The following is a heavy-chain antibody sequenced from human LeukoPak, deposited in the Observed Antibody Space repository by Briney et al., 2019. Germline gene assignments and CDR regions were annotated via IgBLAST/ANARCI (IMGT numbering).Heavy chain of an antibody. Sequence: GGSLRLSCAASGFTFSSYSMNWVRQAPGKGLEWVSSISSSISYIYYADSVKGRFTISRDNAKSSLYLQMNSLRAEDTAVYYCARSGRLRYFDWLSYFDYWGQGTLVTVSS. CDR1: GFTFSSYS. CDR3: ARSGRLRYFDWLSYFDY. V-gene: IGHV3-21*01. CDR2: ISSSISYI. J-gene: IGHJ4*02. D-gene: IGHD3-9*01.